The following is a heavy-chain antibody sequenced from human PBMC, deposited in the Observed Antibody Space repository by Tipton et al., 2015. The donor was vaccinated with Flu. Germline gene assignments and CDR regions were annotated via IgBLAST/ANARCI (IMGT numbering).Heavy chain of an antibody. J-gene: IGHJ4*02. Sequence: QVQLVQSGAEVKKPGASVKVSCKASGYTFTTYGISWVRQAPGQGLEWMGWISAYNGNTNYAQKFQGRVTMTTDTSTSTAYMELRSLRSDDTAVYYCARERAYYDSSGYLYWGQGTLVTVSS. CDR3: ARERAYYDSSGYLY. D-gene: IGHD3-22*01. V-gene: IGHV1-18*01. CDR1: GYTFTTYG. CDR2: ISAYNGNT.